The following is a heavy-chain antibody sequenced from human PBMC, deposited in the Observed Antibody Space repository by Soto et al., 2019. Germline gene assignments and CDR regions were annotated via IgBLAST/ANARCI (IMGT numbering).Heavy chain of an antibody. D-gene: IGHD6-19*01. J-gene: IGHJ3*02. V-gene: IGHV4-4*02. CDR1: GGSISTTNW. Sequence: PSETLSLTCAVSGGSISTTNWWSWVRQTPGKGLEWIGEIYHSESTNYNPSLKSRVTMSVDKSKNQFSLKLSSVTAADTAVYYYARDQISGSAFDIWGQGTMVTVSS. CDR2: IYHSEST. CDR3: ARDQISGSAFDI.